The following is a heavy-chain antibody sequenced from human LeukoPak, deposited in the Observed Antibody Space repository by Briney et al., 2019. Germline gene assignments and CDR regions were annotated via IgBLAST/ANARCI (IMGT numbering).Heavy chain of an antibody. J-gene: IGHJ4*02. Sequence: QSGGSLRLSCAASGFTFSSYSMNWVRQAPGKGLEWVSHITASGTAMFYADSVKGRFTISRDNAKNSLYLQMNSLRDEDTAVYYCARLWQWLRPAGDCWGQGTLVTVSS. D-gene: IGHD6-19*01. V-gene: IGHV3-48*02. CDR2: ITASGTAM. CDR1: GFTFSSYS. CDR3: ARLWQWLRPAGDC.